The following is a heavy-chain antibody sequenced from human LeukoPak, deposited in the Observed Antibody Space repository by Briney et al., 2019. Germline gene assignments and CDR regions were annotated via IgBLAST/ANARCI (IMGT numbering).Heavy chain of an antibody. J-gene: IGHJ4*02. CDR2: IIPIFGTA. D-gene: IGHD3-16*01. Sequence: GASVKVSCKASGYTFTGYYMHWVRQAPGQGLEWMGGIIPIFGTANYAQKFQGRVTITADESTSTAYMELSSLRSEDTAVYYCAKDLGYDYVWGEGNLYDYWGQGTLVTVSS. CDR1: GYTFTGYY. V-gene: IGHV1-69*13. CDR3: AKDLGYDYVWGEGNLYDY.